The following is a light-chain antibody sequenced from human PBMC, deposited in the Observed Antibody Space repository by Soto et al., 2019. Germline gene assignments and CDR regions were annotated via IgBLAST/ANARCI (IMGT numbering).Light chain of an antibody. J-gene: IGKJ1*01. CDR3: QQYNNWPPWT. CDR2: GVS. CDR1: QSVSVN. V-gene: IGKV3-15*01. Sequence: RQSPGTLSVSPGERATISCRASQSVSVNLAWYQQKPGQAPRLLIYGVSTRATGVPARFSGSGSVTEFTLTITSLESEDSAVYYCQQYNNWPPWTFGQGTKLEIK.